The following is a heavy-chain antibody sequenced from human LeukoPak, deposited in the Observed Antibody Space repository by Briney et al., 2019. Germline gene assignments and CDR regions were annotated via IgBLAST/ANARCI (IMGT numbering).Heavy chain of an antibody. Sequence: SETLSLTCTVSGVSISSSNSYWGWLRQPPGKGLEWIGSIYYSGNTYYNASLKSQVSISIDTSKNLFSLRLTSVTAADTAVYYCARQTGSGLFILPGGQGTLVTVSS. CDR1: GVSISSSNSY. J-gene: IGHJ4*02. D-gene: IGHD3/OR15-3a*01. V-gene: IGHV4-39*01. CDR3: ARQTGSGLFILP. CDR2: IYYSGNT.